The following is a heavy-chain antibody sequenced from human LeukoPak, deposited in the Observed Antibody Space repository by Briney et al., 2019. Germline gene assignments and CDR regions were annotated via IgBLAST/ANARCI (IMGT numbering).Heavy chain of an antibody. CDR1: GYTFTSYG. V-gene: IGHV1-18*01. CDR2: ISAYNGNT. J-gene: IGHJ5*02. D-gene: IGHD3-16*02. Sequence: ASVKVSCKASGYTFTSYGISWVRQAPGQGLEWMGWISAYNGNTNYAQKLQGRVTMTTDTSTSTAYMELRSLRSDDTAVYYCARDGGMITFGGVIASNWFDPWGQGTLVTVSS. CDR3: ARDGGMITFGGVIASNWFDP.